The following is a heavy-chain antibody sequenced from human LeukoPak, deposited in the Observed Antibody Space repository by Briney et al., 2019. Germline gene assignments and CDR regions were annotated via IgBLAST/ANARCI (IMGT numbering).Heavy chain of an antibody. CDR1: GYTFTSYD. CDR3: ARDGGSSGYSD. D-gene: IGHD3-22*01. Sequence: ASVKVSCKASGYTFTSYDINWVRQAPGQGLEWMGWINPNSGGTNYAQKFQGRVTMTRDTSISTAYMELSRLRSDDTAVYYCARDGGSSGYSDWGQGTLVTVSS. J-gene: IGHJ4*02. CDR2: INPNSGGT. V-gene: IGHV1-2*02.